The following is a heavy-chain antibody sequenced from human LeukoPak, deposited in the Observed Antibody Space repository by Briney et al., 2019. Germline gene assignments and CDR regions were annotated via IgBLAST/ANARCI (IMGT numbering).Heavy chain of an antibody. V-gene: IGHV3-23*01. CDR3: TKDGGYCGGVCYLGPCDY. D-gene: IGHD2-21*01. CDR1: GFTFSSYV. Sequence: PGGSLRLSCAVSGFTFSSYVMTWVRQVPGKGLEWVSGISGSGGRTYYADSVKGRFTISRDNSKNTVYLQVNSLRAEDTAVYYCTKDGGYCGGVCYLGPCDYWGQGTLVTVSS. CDR2: ISGSGGRT. J-gene: IGHJ4*02.